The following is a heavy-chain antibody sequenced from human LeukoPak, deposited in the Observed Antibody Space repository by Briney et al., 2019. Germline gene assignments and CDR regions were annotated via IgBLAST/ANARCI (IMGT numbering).Heavy chain of an antibody. D-gene: IGHD5-24*01. CDR2: ISYDGSNK. Sequence: GGSLRLSCAASGFTFSSCAMHWVRQAPGKGLEWVAVISYDGSNKYYADSVKGRFTISRDNSKNTLYLQMNSLRAEDTAVYYCARAEERWLVYLGIQFSGFDYWGQGTLVTVSS. J-gene: IGHJ4*02. CDR1: GFTFSSCA. V-gene: IGHV3-30*04. CDR3: ARAEERWLVYLGIQFSGFDY.